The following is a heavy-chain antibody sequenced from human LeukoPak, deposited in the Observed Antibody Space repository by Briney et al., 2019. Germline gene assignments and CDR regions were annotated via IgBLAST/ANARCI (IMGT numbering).Heavy chain of an antibody. Sequence: SETLSLTCTVSGGSISSYYWSWIRQPPGKGLEWIGYIYYSGSGSTNYNPSLKSRVSISVDTSKNQFSLKLSSVTAADTAVYYCARVREVGSSSPPSYYYMDVWGKGTTVTVSS. V-gene: IGHV4-59*01. CDR2: IYYSGSGST. CDR1: GGSISSYY. D-gene: IGHD6-6*01. J-gene: IGHJ6*03. CDR3: ARVREVGSSSPPSYYYMDV.